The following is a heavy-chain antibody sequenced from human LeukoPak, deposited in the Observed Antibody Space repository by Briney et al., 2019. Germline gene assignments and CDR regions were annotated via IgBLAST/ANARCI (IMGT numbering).Heavy chain of an antibody. J-gene: IGHJ3*01. Sequence: GGSLRLSCAAPGYTFSHYAIAWAPHPPERGLEGGSFIRYDGRDTYYRDSVKGRSTISRDNSQKTLFLALSSLRPEDTAVYYRAKDIGYCSDTSCYTSHAFDVWGRGTMITVSS. CDR3: AKDIGYCSDTSCYTSHAFDV. V-gene: IGHV3-30*02. CDR2: IRYDGRDT. CDR1: GYTFSHYA. D-gene: IGHD2-2*02.